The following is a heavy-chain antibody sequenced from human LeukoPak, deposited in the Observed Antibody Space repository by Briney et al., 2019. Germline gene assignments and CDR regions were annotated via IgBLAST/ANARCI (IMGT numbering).Heavy chain of an antibody. CDR2: ISGSGGST. D-gene: IGHD3-22*01. CDR3: AKDYTSHYYDSTGRPRGYFQH. V-gene: IGHV3-23*01. Sequence: GGSLRLSCAASGFTFSSYARSWVRQAPGKGLEWVSAISGSGGSTYYADSVKGRFTISRDNSKNTLYLQMNSLRAEDTAVYYCAKDYTSHYYDSTGRPRGYFQHWGQGTLVTVSS. CDR1: GFTFSSYA. J-gene: IGHJ1*01.